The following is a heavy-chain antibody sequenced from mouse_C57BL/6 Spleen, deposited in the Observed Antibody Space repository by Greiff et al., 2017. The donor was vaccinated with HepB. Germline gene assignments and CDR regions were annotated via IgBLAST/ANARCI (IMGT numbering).Heavy chain of an antibody. D-gene: IGHD2-4*01. J-gene: IGHJ3*01. V-gene: IGHV1-22*01. Sequence: EVQLQQSGPELVKPGASVKMSCKASGYTFTDYNMHWVKQSHGKSLEWIGYINPNNGGTSYNQKFKGKATLTVNKSSSTAYMELRSLTSEDSAVYDCARGGLRRYAWFAYWGQGTLVTVSA. CDR3: ARGGLRRYAWFAY. CDR2: INPNNGGT. CDR1: GYTFTDYN.